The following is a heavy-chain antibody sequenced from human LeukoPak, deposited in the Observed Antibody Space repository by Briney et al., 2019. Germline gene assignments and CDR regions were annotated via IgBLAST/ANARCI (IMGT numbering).Heavy chain of an antibody. CDR3: VRTPPNWGADF. V-gene: IGHV1-8*01. D-gene: IGHD7-27*01. Sequence: ASVKVSCKASGYTFTSYDINWMRQATGQGLEWMGWMSPNSGNTGYAQKFQGRVTMTRDTSTGAAYLELSSLRSEDSAVYYCVRTPPNWGADFWGQGTLVTVSS. CDR1: GYTFTSYD. J-gene: IGHJ4*02. CDR2: MSPNSGNT.